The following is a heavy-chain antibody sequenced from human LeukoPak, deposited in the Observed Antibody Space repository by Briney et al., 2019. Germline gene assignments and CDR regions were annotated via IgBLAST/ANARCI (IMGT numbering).Heavy chain of an antibody. Sequence: GGSLRLSCAASGFTFSSYAMHWARQAPGKGLGWVAVISYDGSNKYYADSVKGRFTISRDNSKNTLYLQMNSLRAEDTAVYYCAGEYDCSSTSCLRFSPPYYFDYWGQGTLVTVSS. D-gene: IGHD2-2*01. CDR2: ISYDGSNK. V-gene: IGHV3-30-3*01. CDR1: GFTFSSYA. J-gene: IGHJ4*02. CDR3: AGEYDCSSTSCLRFSPPYYFDY.